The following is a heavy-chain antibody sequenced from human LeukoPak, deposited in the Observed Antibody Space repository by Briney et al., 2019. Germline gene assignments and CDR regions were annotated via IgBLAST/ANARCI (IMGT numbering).Heavy chain of an antibody. J-gene: IGHJ4*02. D-gene: IGHD6-25*01. Sequence: SGPALVKPTQTLTLTCTFSGFSLRTSGNCVSWIRQPPGKALEWLARIDWDDDKYYSTSLKTRLTISKDTSKNQVVLTMTNMAPVDTATYYCARGNDWGTGYHLDYWGQGALVTVSS. V-gene: IGHV2-70*11. CDR1: GFSLRTSGNC. CDR2: IDWDDDK. CDR3: ARGNDWGTGYHLDY.